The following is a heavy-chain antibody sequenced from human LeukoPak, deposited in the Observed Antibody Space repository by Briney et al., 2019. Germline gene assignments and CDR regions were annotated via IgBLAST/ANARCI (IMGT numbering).Heavy chain of an antibody. V-gene: IGHV4-59*01. J-gene: IGHJ4*02. Sequence: RTSETLSLTCTVSGGSISSYYWSWIRQPPGKGLEWIGYIYYSGSTNYNPSLKSRVTISVDTSKNQFSLKLSSVTAADTAVYYCARAGLVPAELRYFDWLLDYWGQGTLVTVSS. CDR3: ARAGLVPAELRYFDWLLDY. CDR1: GGSISSYY. CDR2: IYYSGST. D-gene: IGHD3-9*01.